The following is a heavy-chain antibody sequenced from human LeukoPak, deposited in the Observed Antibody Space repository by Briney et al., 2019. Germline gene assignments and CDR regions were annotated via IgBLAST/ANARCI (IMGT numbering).Heavy chain of an antibody. CDR2: IKQDGSEK. Sequence: GGSLRLSCAASGFTSSRYWMSWVRQAPGKGLGWVANIKQDGSEKYYVDSVKGRFTISRDNAKNSLYLQMNSLRAEDTAVYYCAREVYCSSTSCYTGYFQHWGQGTLVTVSS. J-gene: IGHJ1*01. D-gene: IGHD2-2*02. CDR3: AREVYCSSTSCYTGYFQH. V-gene: IGHV3-7*01. CDR1: GFTSSRYW.